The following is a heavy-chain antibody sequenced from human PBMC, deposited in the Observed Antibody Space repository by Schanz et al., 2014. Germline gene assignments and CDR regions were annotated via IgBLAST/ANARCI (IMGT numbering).Heavy chain of an antibody. V-gene: IGHV1-18*01. J-gene: IGHJ6*02. D-gene: IGHD3-10*01. CDR2: ISAYNGHT. CDR1: GYTFISYG. CDR3: ATAKRFGEMDV. Sequence: QVQLVQSGAEVKKPGASVKVSCKASGYTFISYGIKWVRQAPGQGLEWMGWISAYNGHTDYAQKLQGRVTLTTDTSTSTAYMDLRNLRSDDTAVYYCATAKRFGEMDVWGQGTTVTVSS.